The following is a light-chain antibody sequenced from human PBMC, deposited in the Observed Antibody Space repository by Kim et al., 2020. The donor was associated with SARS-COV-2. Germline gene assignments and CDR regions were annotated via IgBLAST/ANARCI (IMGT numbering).Light chain of an antibody. CDR3: QQYEKPPYT. V-gene: IGKV1-33*01. CDR2: DAS. CDR1: QDISRL. J-gene: IGKJ2*01. Sequence: IQMTHSPSSLSAAVEDRVILTCQASQDISRLLNWYQQKPGKAPKLLVYDASNLESEVPSRFSGRGSGTHFTFTISSLQPEDIGTYYCQQYEKPPYTFGQGTNLEI.